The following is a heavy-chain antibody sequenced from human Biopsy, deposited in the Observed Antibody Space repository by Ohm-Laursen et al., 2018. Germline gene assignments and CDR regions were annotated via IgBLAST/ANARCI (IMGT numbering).Heavy chain of an antibody. J-gene: IGHJ6*02. V-gene: IGHV4-59*01. CDR1: GGSMSSYY. D-gene: IGHD2/OR15-2a*01. CDR3: ARATNSTGWPYYYFYGMDV. Sequence: SETLSFTWTVSGGSMSSYYWTWIRQPPGQGLEWIGYIYNSGSTNSNPSLKSRVTISVAVDTSKNQFSLRLNSVTAADTAVYYCARATNSTGWPYYYFYGMDVWGQGTTVTVSS. CDR2: IYNSGST.